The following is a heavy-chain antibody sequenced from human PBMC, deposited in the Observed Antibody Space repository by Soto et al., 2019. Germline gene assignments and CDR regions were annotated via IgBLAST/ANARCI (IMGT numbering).Heavy chain of an antibody. D-gene: IGHD6-19*01. CDR3: AKDPAGMYSSGWSQSFDF. J-gene: IGHJ4*02. CDR1: GFTFSAFA. CDR2: IVGSGGRT. Sequence: EVQLLESGGGLVQPGGSLTLSCAASGFTFSAFALSWVRQAPGEGLEWVSGIVGSGGRTYYADSVKGRFTISRDNSKNQVYLQMSSLRAEDTAMYYCAKDPAGMYSSGWSQSFDFWGQGTQVTVSS. V-gene: IGHV3-23*01.